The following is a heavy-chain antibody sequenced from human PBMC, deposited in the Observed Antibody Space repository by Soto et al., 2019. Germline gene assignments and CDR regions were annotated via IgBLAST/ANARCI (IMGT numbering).Heavy chain of an antibody. D-gene: IGHD2-2*01. CDR3: ARDLHIVVVPAAIRKNHGGDY. J-gene: IGHJ4*02. Sequence: GGSLRLSCAASGFTFSSYSMNWVRQAPGKGLEWVSYISSSSSTIYYADSVKGRFTISRDNAKNSLYLQMNSLRAEDTAVYYCARDLHIVVVPAAIRKNHGGDYWGQGTLVTVSS. CDR1: GFTFSSYS. V-gene: IGHV3-48*01. CDR2: ISSSSSTI.